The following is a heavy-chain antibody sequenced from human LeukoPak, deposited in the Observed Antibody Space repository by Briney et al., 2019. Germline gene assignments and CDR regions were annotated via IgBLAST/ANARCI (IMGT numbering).Heavy chain of an antibody. J-gene: IGHJ5*02. CDR2: INPNSGGT. D-gene: IGHD3-22*01. V-gene: IGHV1-2*02. Sequence: GASVKVSCKASGYNFTDYYMHWVRQAPGQGPEWMGWINPNSGGTNYAQKFQGRVTMTRDTSISTAYMEVNRLTYDDTAVYYCARAGLYDSSGYHYWFDPWGQGTLVTVSS. CDR1: GYNFTDYY. CDR3: ARAGLYDSSGYHYWFDP.